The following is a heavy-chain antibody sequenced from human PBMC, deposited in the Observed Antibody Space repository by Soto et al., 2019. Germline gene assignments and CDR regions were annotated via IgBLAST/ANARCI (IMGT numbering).Heavy chain of an antibody. Sequence: QVQLVESGGGVVQPGRSLRLSCAASGFTFSSYAFHWVRQAPGKGLEWVALISYDGIHKYYADSVKGRFTISRDNSKNTLYLQMNNLRGADTAVYYCARPSLSNIAARPAYYYYGMDVWGQGTTVTVSS. V-gene: IGHV3-30-3*01. CDR2: ISYDGIHK. CDR3: ARPSLSNIAARPAYYYYGMDV. D-gene: IGHD6-6*01. J-gene: IGHJ6*02. CDR1: GFTFSSYA.